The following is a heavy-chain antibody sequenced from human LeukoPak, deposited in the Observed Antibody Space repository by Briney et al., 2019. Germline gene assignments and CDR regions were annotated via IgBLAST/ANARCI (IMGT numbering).Heavy chain of an antibody. CDR2: IIPILGIA. J-gene: IGHJ4*02. D-gene: IGHD3-22*01. Sequence: ASVKVSCKAYGGTFSSYAISWVRQAPGQGLEWMGRIIPILGIANYAQKFQGRVTITADKSTSTAYMELSSLRSEDTAVYYCARGDSSGYYYWGQGTLVTVSS. CDR1: GGTFSSYA. V-gene: IGHV1-69*04. CDR3: ARGDSSGYYY.